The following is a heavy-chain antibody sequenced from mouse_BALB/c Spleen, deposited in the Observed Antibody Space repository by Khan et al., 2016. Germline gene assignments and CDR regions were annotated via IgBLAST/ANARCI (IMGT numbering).Heavy chain of an antibody. Sequence: QIQLEQSGPELKKPGESVKISCKASGYNFTNYDMNWVKQAPGKGLNWMGWINTYTGEPTYTDDFKGRFAFTLETSASTAYLQINNPKNEDMATYFCGRVQSANYWGQGTTLTVSS. CDR2: INTYTGEP. CDR3: GRVQSANY. V-gene: IGHV9-1*02. D-gene: IGHD6-1*01. J-gene: IGHJ2*01. CDR1: GYNFTNYD.